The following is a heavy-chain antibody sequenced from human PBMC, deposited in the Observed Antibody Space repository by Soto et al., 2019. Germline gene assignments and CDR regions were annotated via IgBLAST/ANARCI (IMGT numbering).Heavy chain of an antibody. D-gene: IGHD2-15*01. CDR2: ISSSSSYT. Sequence: GGSLRLSCAASGFTFSDYYMSWIRQAPGKGLEWVSYISSSSSYTNYADSVKGRLTISRDNAKNSLYLQMNSLRAEDTAVYYCAGAYCSGGSCHLTRYYGMDVWGQGTTVTVSS. CDR3: AGAYCSGGSCHLTRYYGMDV. J-gene: IGHJ6*02. V-gene: IGHV3-11*06. CDR1: GFTFSDYY.